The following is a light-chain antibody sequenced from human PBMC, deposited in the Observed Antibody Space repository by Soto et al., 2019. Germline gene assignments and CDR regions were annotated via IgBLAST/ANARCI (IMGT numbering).Light chain of an antibody. J-gene: IGKJ5*01. Sequence: DIQMTQSPSSLSASVGDRVTITCRASQSISSYLNWYQQKPGKAPKLLIYAASSLLSGVPSRFSGSGSGTDFTLTISSLQPEDFATYYCQQSYSTPRITFGQGTRLELK. CDR3: QQSYSTPRIT. V-gene: IGKV1-39*01. CDR2: AAS. CDR1: QSISSY.